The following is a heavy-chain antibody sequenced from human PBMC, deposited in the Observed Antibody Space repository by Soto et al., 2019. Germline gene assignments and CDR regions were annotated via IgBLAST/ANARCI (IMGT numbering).Heavy chain of an antibody. CDR2: ISSSSSNI. D-gene: IGHD3-10*01. J-gene: IGHJ6*02. CDR1: GFTFSSYR. Sequence: EVQLVESGGGLVQPGGSLRLSCAASGFTFSSYRMNWVRQAPGKGLEWVSYISSSSSNIYYADFVKGRVTISRDNAKNELYLQMNSLGDEETAVYFCARDVGPPYYGSGSYNYYYYGMDVWCQVSTVTVFS. CDR3: ARDVGPPYYGSGSYNYYYYGMDV. V-gene: IGHV3-48*02.